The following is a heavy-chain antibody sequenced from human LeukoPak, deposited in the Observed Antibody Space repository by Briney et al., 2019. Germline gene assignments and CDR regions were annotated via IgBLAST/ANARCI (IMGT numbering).Heavy chain of an antibody. CDR3: ARGRPGYCSSTSCYPYYYYMDV. V-gene: IGHV1-69*05. Sequence: ASVKVSCKASGGTFSSYAISWVRQAPGQGLEWMGGIIPIFGTANYAQKFQGRVTITTDESTGTAYMELSSLRSEDTAVYYCARGRPGYCSSTSCYPYYYYMDVWGKGTTVTVSS. CDR1: GGTFSSYA. J-gene: IGHJ6*03. CDR2: IIPIFGTA. D-gene: IGHD2-2*01.